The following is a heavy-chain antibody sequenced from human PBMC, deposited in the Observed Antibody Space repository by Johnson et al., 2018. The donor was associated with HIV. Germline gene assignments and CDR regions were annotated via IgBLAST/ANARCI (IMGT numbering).Heavy chain of an antibody. CDR1: GFTFSSYG. CDR2: ISYDGSNK. V-gene: IGHV3-30*18. CDR3: AKGFFELDDAFDI. J-gene: IGHJ3*02. Sequence: VRLVESGGGVVQPGRSLRLSCAASGFTFSSYGMHWVRQAPGKGLEWVAVISYDGSNKYYADSVKGRFTISRDNSKNTLYLQMNSLRAEDTAVYYCAKGFFELDDAFDIWGQGTMVTVSS. D-gene: IGHD3/OR15-3a*01.